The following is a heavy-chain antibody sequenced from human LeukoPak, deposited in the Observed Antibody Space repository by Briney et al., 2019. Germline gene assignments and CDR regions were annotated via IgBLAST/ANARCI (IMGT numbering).Heavy chain of an antibody. CDR3: ARGGLRSGYPDAFDI. CDR2: ISYDGSNK. Sequence: PGGSLRLSCTASGFTFGDYAMSWFRQAPGKGLEWVAVISYDGSNKYYADSVKGRFTISRDNSKNTLYLQMNSLRAEDTAVYYCARGGLRSGYPDAFDIWGQGTMVTVSS. CDR1: GFTFGDYA. V-gene: IGHV3-30*04. D-gene: IGHD3-3*01. J-gene: IGHJ3*02.